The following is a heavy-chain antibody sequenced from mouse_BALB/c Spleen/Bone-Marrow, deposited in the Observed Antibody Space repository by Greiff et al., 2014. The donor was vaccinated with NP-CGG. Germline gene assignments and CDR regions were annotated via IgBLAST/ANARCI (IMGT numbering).Heavy chain of an antibody. CDR3: ARHITTVGADY. V-gene: IGHV5-9-3*01. Sequence: EVQRVESGGGLVKPGGSLKLSCAASGFTFSSYAMSWVRQTPEKRLEWVATISSGGSYTYYPDSVKGRFTIARDNAKNTLYLQMSSLRAEDTAMYYCARHITTVGADYWGQGTTLTVSS. D-gene: IGHD1-1*01. CDR1: GFTFSSYA. J-gene: IGHJ2*01. CDR2: ISSGGSYT.